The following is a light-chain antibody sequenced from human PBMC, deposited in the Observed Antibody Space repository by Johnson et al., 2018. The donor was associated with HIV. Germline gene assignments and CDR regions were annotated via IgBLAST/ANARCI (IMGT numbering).Light chain of an antibody. V-gene: IGLV1-51*02. J-gene: IGLJ1*01. CDR3: GTWDSSLRAYV. CDR2: ENN. CDR1: SSNIGNNY. Sequence: HSVLTQAPSVSAAPGQKVTISCSGSSSNIGNNYVSWYQQLPGTSPKLLIYENNKRPSGIPDRFSGSKSGTSATLGINGLQTGDEADYYCGTWDSSLRAYVFGPGPNVTVL.